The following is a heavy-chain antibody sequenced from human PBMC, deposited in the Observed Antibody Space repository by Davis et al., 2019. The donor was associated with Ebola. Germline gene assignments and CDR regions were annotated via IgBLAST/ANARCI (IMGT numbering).Heavy chain of an antibody. Sequence: ASVKVSCKASGYTFTSYDINWVRQATGQGLEWMGWMNPNSGNTGYAQKFQGRVTITADKSTSTAYMELSSLRSEDTAVYYCAKSYWGRYYYYGMDVWGQGTTVTVSS. CDR3: AKSYWGRYYYYGMDV. CDR1: GYTFTSYD. V-gene: IGHV1-8*01. J-gene: IGHJ6*02. CDR2: MNPNSGNT. D-gene: IGHD7-27*01.